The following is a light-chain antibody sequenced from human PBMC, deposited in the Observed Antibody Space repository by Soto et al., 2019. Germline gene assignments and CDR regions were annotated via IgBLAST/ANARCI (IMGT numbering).Light chain of an antibody. CDR3: HQHNSLPLT. V-gene: IGKV1-5*01. J-gene: IGKJ4*01. CDR2: DAS. Sequence: DIQMTQSPSTLSASVGDRVTITCRASQSISSWLAWYQQKPGETPNLLIYDASTLESGVPSRFSGSGSGTEFTLTISSVQPEDFATYYCHQHNSLPLTFGGGTKVDIK. CDR1: QSISSW.